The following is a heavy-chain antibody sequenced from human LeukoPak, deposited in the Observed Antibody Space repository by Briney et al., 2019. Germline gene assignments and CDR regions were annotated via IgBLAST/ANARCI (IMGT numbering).Heavy chain of an antibody. Sequence: SQTLSLTCAVSGGSISSGDYPWSWIRQPPGKGLEWIGYIFHTGHTSYKPSLKSRVTISVDMSKNQLSLKLSSVTAADTAVYYCARGFYGSGSQFDYWGQGTLVTVSS. CDR3: ARGFYGSGSQFDY. J-gene: IGHJ4*02. CDR2: IFHTGHT. V-gene: IGHV4-30-2*01. D-gene: IGHD3-10*01. CDR1: GGSISSGDYP.